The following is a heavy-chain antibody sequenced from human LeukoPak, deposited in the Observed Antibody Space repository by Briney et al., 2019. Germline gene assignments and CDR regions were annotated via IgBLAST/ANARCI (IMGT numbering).Heavy chain of an antibody. V-gene: IGHV3-23*01. J-gene: IGHJ4*02. CDR1: GYSFTSYA. Sequence: GESLKISCKGSGYSFTSYAMSWVRQPPGKGLEWVSGISGSGGSTFYADSVKGRFTISRDNSKSTLYLQMASLRAEDTAVYYCAKPPYGSGRAHFDYWGQGTLVTVSS. CDR3: AKPPYGSGRAHFDY. CDR2: ISGSGGST. D-gene: IGHD6-19*01.